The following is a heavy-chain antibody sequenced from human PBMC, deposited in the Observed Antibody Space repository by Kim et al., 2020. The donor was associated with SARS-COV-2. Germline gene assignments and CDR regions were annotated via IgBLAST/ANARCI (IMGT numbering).Heavy chain of an antibody. Sequence: SETLSLTCAVYGGSFSGYYWSWIRQPPGKGLEWIGEINHSGSTNYNPSLKSRVTISVDTSKNQFSLKLSSVTAADTAVYYCARGRIPPTAMGISYFDYWGQGTLVTVS. D-gene: IGHD5-18*01. CDR3: ARGRIPPTAMGISYFDY. CDR2: INHSGST. CDR1: GGSFSGYY. V-gene: IGHV4-34*01. J-gene: IGHJ4*02.